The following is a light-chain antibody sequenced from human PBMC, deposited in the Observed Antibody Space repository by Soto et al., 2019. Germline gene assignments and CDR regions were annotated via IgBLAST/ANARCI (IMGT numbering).Light chain of an antibody. J-gene: IGLJ3*02. Sequence: QSALTQPASVSGSPGQSITISCTGTSSDVGNYNLVSWYQQHPGKAPKLLIYEGSIRPSGISHRFSGSKSGNTASLTISGLQAEDEADYYCCSYAGSTTWVFGGGTKLTVL. CDR3: CSYAGSTTWV. V-gene: IGLV2-23*01. CDR2: EGS. CDR1: SSDVGNYNL.